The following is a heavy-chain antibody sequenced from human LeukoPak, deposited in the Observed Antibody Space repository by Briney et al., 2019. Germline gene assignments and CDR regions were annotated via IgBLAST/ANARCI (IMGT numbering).Heavy chain of an antibody. J-gene: IGHJ6*02. CDR1: GYTSSVLS. CDR3: AIPSGSFLGFYYALDV. V-gene: IGHV1-24*01. Sequence: ASVKVACKVSGYTSSVLSMQWVRQAPGKGLEWMGGFDPEDGETIYAQKFQGRVTMTEDISTDTVYMELNSLRSEDAAVYYCAIPSGSFLGFYYALDVWGQGTTVTVSS. D-gene: IGHD1-26*01. CDR2: FDPEDGET.